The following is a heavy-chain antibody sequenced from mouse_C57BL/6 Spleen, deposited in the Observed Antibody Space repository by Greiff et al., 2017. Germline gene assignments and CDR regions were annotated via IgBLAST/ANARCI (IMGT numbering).Heavy chain of an antibody. D-gene: IGHD3-2*02. V-gene: IGHV5-9-1*02. CDR1: GFTFSSYA. CDR3: TRVDSSGYYFDY. CDR2: ISSGGDYI. Sequence: EVQGVESGEGLVKPGGSLKLSCAASGFTFSSYAMSWVRQTPEKRLEWVAYISSGGDYIYYADTVKGRFTIPRDNSRNTLYLQMSSLKSEDTAMYYCTRVDSSGYYFDYWGQGTTLTVSS. J-gene: IGHJ2*01.